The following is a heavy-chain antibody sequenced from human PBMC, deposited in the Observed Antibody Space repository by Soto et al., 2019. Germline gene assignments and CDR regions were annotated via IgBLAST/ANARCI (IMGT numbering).Heavy chain of an antibody. CDR3: ARLYRGRCSGGSCYYKGAFDI. D-gene: IGHD2-15*01. V-gene: IGHV4-39*01. Sequence: SETLSLTCTVSGGSISSSSYYWGWIRQPPGKGLEWIGSIYYSGSTYYNPSLKSRVTISVDTSKNQFSLYLSSVTAADTAVYYCARLYRGRCSGGSCYYKGAFDIWGQGTMVTVSS. CDR2: IYYSGST. CDR1: GGSISSSSYY. J-gene: IGHJ3*02.